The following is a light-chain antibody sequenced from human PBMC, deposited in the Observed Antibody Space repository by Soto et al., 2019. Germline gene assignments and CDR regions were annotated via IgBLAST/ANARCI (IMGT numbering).Light chain of an antibody. CDR3: QQYGSSPPWT. V-gene: IGKV3-20*01. CDR1: QSVSSSY. CDR2: GAS. Sequence: EIVLTQSPGAPSLSPGERAPLSCRASQSVSSSYLAWYQQKPGQAPRLLIYGASSRATGIPDRFSGSGSGTDFTLTISRLEPEDFAVYYCQQYGSSPPWTFGQGNKVDIK. J-gene: IGKJ1*01.